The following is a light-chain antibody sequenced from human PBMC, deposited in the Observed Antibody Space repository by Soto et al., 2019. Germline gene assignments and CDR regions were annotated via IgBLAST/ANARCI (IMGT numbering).Light chain of an antibody. CDR2: GVS. CDR1: SSDVGGYDY. CDR3: SSYAGSNNLI. V-gene: IGLV2-8*01. J-gene: IGLJ2*01. Sequence: QSALTQPPSASGSPGQSVTISCTGTSSDVGGYDYVSWYQQHPGKAPKLMIHGVSKRPSGVPDRFSGSKSGNTASLTVSGLQAEDEADYYCSSYAGSNNLIFGGATKVTVL.